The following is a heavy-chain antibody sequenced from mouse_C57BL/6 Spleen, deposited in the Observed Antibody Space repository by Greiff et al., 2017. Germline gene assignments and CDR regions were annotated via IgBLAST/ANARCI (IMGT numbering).Heavy chain of an antibody. CDR1: GFTFSDYY. CDR3: ARGGGYYYGSRGYFDV. D-gene: IGHD1-1*01. Sequence: EVQVVESEGGLVQPGSSMKLSCTASGFTFSDYYMAWVRQVPEKGLEWVANINYDGSSTYYLDSLKSRFIISRDNAKNILHLQLSSLKSEDTATXYCARGGGYYYGSRGYFDVWGTGTTVTVSS. V-gene: IGHV5-16*01. J-gene: IGHJ1*03. CDR2: INYDGSST.